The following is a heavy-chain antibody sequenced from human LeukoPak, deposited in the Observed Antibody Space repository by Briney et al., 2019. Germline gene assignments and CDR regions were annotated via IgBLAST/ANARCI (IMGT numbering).Heavy chain of an antibody. J-gene: IGHJ4*02. CDR2: ISGSGGST. CDR3: AKMGDHYYGSGSLSPGY. D-gene: IGHD3-10*01. V-gene: IGHV3-23*01. Sequence: GGSLRLSCAASGFTFSSYAMSWVRQAPGKGPEWVSAISGSGGSTYYADSVKGRFTISRDNSKNTLYLQMNSLRAEDTAVYYCAKMGDHYYGSGSLSPGYWGQGTLVTVSS. CDR1: GFTFSSYA.